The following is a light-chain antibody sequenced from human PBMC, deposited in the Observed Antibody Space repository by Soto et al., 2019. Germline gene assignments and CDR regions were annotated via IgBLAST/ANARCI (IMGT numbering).Light chain of an antibody. CDR2: DAS. Sequence: DIQMTQSPPTLSASVGDRVTITCRASQSISSWLAWYQQKPGKAPKLPIYDASSLESGVPSRFSGSGSGTEFTLTISSLQPDDFATYYCQQYNSYWTFGQGTKVDIK. CDR3: QQYNSYWT. V-gene: IGKV1-5*01. CDR1: QSISSW. J-gene: IGKJ1*01.